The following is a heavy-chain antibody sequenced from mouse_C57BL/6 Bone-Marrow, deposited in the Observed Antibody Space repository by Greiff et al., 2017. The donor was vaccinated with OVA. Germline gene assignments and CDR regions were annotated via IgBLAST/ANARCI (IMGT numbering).Heavy chain of an antibody. CDR2: IYPRSGNT. CDR3: AREGPYYSNYHFAY. V-gene: IGHV1-81*01. Sequence: VQLQQSGVELARPGASVKLSCKASGYTFTSYGISWVKQRTGQGLEWIGEIYPRSGNTYYNEKFKGKATLTADKSSSTAYMELRSLTSEDSAVYFCAREGPYYSNYHFAYWGQGTLVTVSA. CDR1: GYTFTSYG. J-gene: IGHJ3*01. D-gene: IGHD2-5*01.